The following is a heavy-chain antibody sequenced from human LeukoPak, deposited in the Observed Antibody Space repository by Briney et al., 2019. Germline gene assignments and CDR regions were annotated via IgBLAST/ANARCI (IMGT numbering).Heavy chain of an antibody. J-gene: IGHJ4*02. V-gene: IGHV4-59*01. CDR2: IDYSGST. CDR3: AREDTAMDVDY. Sequence: SETLSLTCTVSGDSISSYHWSWIRQPPGKGLEWIGYIDYSGSTKYNPSLKNRVTISVDTSKNQFSLKLSSVTAADTAVYYCAREDTAMDVDYWGQGTLVTVSS. D-gene: IGHD5-18*01. CDR1: GDSISSYH.